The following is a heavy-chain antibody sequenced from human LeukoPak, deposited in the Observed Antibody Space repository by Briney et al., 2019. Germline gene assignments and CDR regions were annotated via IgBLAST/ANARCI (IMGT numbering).Heavy chain of an antibody. J-gene: IGHJ6*03. V-gene: IGHV4-39*01. CDR1: GGSISSSSYY. CDR2: IYYSGST. D-gene: IGHD5-18*01. CDR3: ARQVDTAMIYYYMDV. Sequence: SETLSLTCTVSGGSISSSSYYWGWIRQPPGKGLEWIGSIYYSGSTYYNPFLKSRVTISVDTSKNQFSLKLSSVTAADTAVYYCARQVDTAMIYYYMDVWGKGTRVTVSS.